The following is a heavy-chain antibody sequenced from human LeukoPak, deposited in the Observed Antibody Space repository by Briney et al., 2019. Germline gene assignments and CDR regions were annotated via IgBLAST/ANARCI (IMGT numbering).Heavy chain of an antibody. V-gene: IGHV1-18*01. CDR2: ISPYSGST. CDR1: DYTFTTYG. J-gene: IGHJ4*02. CDR3: ARARSVYDYIY. Sequence: ASVKVSCKASDYTFTTYGISWVRQAPGQGLEWMGWISPYSGSTFYAQKLQGRLTMTTDTSTSTAYMELSSLRSEDTAVYYCARARSVYDYIYWGQGTLVTVSS. D-gene: IGHD5/OR15-5a*01.